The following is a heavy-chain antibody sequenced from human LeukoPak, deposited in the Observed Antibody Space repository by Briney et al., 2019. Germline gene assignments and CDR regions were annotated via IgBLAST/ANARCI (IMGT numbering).Heavy chain of an antibody. CDR3: ASLTTRFRYFDY. Sequence: SQTLSLTCTVSGGSISSDNYYWSWIRQPPGKGLEWIGYIYYSGSTYYNPSLKSPVTISVDTSKNQFSLKLGSVTAADTAVYYCASLTTRFRYFDYWGQGTLVTVSS. CDR1: GGSISSDNYY. J-gene: IGHJ4*02. D-gene: IGHD3-10*02. CDR2: IYYSGST. V-gene: IGHV4-30-4*01.